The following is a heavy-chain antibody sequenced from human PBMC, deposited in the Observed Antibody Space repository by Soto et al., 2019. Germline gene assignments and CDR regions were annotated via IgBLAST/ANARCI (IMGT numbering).Heavy chain of an antibody. CDR1: GGSISSGGYY. D-gene: IGHD2-15*01. J-gene: IGHJ6*02. V-gene: IGHV4-31*03. Sequence: PSETLSLTCTVSGGSISSGGYYWSWIRQHPGKGLEWIGYIYYSGSTYYNPSLKSRVTISVDTSKNQFSLKLSSVTAADTAVYYCARVDCSGGSCYYGMDVWGQGTTVTV. CDR2: IYYSGST. CDR3: ARVDCSGGSCYYGMDV.